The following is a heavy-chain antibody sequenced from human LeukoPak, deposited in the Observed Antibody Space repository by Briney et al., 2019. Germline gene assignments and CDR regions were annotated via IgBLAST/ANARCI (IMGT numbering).Heavy chain of an antibody. D-gene: IGHD3-3*01. Sequence: SETLSLTCAVYGGSFSGYYWSWIRQPPGKGLEWIGEIYHSGSTNYNPSLKSRVTISVDKSKNQFSLKLSSVTAADTAVYYCARVERDDFWSGDRFDYWGQGTLVTVSS. CDR3: ARVERDDFWSGDRFDY. CDR2: IYHSGST. CDR1: GGSFSGYY. J-gene: IGHJ4*02. V-gene: IGHV4-34*01.